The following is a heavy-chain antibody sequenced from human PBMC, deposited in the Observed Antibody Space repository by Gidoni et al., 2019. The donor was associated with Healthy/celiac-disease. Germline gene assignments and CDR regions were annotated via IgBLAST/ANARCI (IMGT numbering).Heavy chain of an antibody. J-gene: IGHJ6*02. V-gene: IGHV3-53*01. CDR2: IYSGGST. CDR3: ARDDYGMDV. Sequence: EVPRVESGGGFIQPGGSLSLSCAVSGFTVSSNYMNWVRQAPGKGLEWVSVIYSGGSTYYADSVKGRFTISRDNSKNTLYLQMNSLRAEDTAVYYCARDDYGMDVWGQGTTVTVSS. CDR1: GFTVSSNY.